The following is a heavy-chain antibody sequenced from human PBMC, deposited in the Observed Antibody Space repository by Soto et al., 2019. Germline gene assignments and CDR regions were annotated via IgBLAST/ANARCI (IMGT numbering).Heavy chain of an antibody. CDR3: TRHAANDQDGRHFDS. V-gene: IGHV3-23*01. D-gene: IGHD1-1*01. CDR1: GFNFNSHA. J-gene: IGHJ4*02. Sequence: WGSLSLSCEASGFNFNSHAMTWVRRAPGKGLEWVSTIGAGYTPYYADSVKGRFTISRDNSKTTVYLQVNSLGADDTAVYYCTRHAANDQDGRHFDSWGQGTLVTVSS. CDR2: IGAGYTP.